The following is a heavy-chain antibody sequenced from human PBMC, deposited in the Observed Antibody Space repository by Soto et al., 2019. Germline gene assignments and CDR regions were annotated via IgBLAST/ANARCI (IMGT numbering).Heavy chain of an antibody. D-gene: IGHD6-19*01. CDR2: TSFDGSSG. CDR1: GFTFSSSG. V-gene: IGHV3-30*18. J-gene: IGHJ4*02. CDR3: AKSPPAVAGYFDY. Sequence: ESGGGVVQPGRSLRLSCAASGFTFSSSGVHWVRQAPGKGLEWVAVTSFDGSSGYYADSVRGRFTISRDNSNNTLYLQMNSLRAEDTAVYYCAKSPPAVAGYFDYWGQGTLVTVSS.